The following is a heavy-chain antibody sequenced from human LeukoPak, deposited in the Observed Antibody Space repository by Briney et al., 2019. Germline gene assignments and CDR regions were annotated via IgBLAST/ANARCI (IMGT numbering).Heavy chain of an antibody. CDR2: IYYSGST. CDR1: GGSISSGDYY. V-gene: IGHV4-30-4*01. D-gene: IGHD3-10*01. J-gene: IGHJ5*02. CDR3: ARVVFTMVRGIRDWFDP. Sequence: PSETLSLTCTVSGGSISSGDYYWSWIRQPPGKGLEWIGYIYYSGSTYYNPSLKSRVTISVDTSKNQFSLKLSSVTAADTAVYYCARVVFTMVRGIRDWFDPWGQGTLATVSS.